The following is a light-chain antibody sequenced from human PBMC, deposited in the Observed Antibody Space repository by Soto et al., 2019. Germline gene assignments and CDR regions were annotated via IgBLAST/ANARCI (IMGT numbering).Light chain of an antibody. CDR3: SSYRASSTTHYV. Sequence: QSALTQPASLSGSPGQSITISCTGTSSDVGGYNYVSWYQQHPGKGPKLMIYDVSNRPSGVSNRFSGSKPGNTASLTISGLQAEDEADYYCSSYRASSTTHYVFGTGTKLTVL. J-gene: IGLJ1*01. CDR1: SSDVGGYNY. V-gene: IGLV2-14*03. CDR2: DVS.